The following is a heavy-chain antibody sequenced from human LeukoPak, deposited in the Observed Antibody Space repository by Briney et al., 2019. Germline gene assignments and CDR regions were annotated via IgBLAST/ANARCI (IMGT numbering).Heavy chain of an antibody. CDR2: IIGDGSTT. J-gene: IGHJ5*02. CDR1: GFTFSDYW. Sequence: PGGSLRLSCAAAGFTFSDYWMHWVRQAAGKGLEWVSRIIGDGSTTIYADSVKGRFTISRDNAENTMYLQMNSLRVEDTAVYYCTRRVSATRWFDPWGQGTLVTVSS. CDR3: TRRVSATRWFDP. D-gene: IGHD2-15*01. V-gene: IGHV3-74*01.